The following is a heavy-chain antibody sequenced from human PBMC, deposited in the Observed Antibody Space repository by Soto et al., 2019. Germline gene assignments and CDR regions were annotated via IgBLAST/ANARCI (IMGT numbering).Heavy chain of an antibody. CDR1: GSTFSSYT. CDR2: INVGNGNI. CDR3: ARDRDYDFWSGYYDYYYYGMDV. V-gene: IGHV1-3*01. D-gene: IGHD3-3*01. Sequence: ASVKVSCKASGSTFSSYTMHWVRQAPGQSLQWMGWINVGNGNIKYSQKFQGRVTITADESTSTAYMELSSLRSEDTAVYYCARDRDYDFWSGYYDYYYYGMDVWGQGTTVTVSS. J-gene: IGHJ6*02.